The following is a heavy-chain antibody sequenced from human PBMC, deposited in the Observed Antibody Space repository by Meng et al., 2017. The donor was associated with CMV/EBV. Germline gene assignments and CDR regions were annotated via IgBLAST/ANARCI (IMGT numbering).Heavy chain of an antibody. CDR3: ARNQPSRGWSHEDY. Sequence: VQLVESVAEVKKAGSSVNVSCKAYGGIFSSYAISWVRQAHGQGLEWMGGIIPIFGTANYAKKFQGRVTITADESTSTAYMELSSLRSEDTAVYYCARNQPSRGWSHEDYWGQGTLVTVSS. J-gene: IGHJ4*02. CDR2: IIPIFGTA. V-gene: IGHV1-69*12. CDR1: GGIFSSYA. D-gene: IGHD2-15*01.